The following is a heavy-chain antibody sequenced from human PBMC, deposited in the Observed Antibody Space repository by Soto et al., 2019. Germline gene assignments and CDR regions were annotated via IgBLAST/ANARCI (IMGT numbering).Heavy chain of an antibody. D-gene: IGHD3-3*02. V-gene: IGHV3-48*03. CDR1: GFSLSSYE. CDR3: ARVLGTSPAFDY. J-gene: IGHJ4*02. Sequence: LRLSCAASGFSLSSYEMNWVRQAPGKGLEWVSYISSSGSTIYYADSVKGRFTISRDNAKNSLYLQLNSLRADDTAVYYCARVLGTSPAFDYWGQGTLVTVSS. CDR2: ISSSGSTI.